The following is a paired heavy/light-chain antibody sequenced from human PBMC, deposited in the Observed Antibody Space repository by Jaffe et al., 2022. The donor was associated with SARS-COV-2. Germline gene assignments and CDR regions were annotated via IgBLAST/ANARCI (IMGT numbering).Heavy chain of an antibody. CDR3: ARGIDSRKCQH. CDR2: IHWSGTP. D-gene: IGHD3-22*01. Sequence: QVQVQESGPGLVKPSQTLSLTCTVPGGSFNSGGQYYWNWIRQVPGKGLEWIGCIHWSGTPNYNPSLRSRVTISVDTSQTHFSLNLSSVTAADTAVYYCARGIDSRKCQHWGQGTLVTVSS. V-gene: IGHV4-31*03. CDR1: GGSFNSGGQYY. J-gene: IGHJ1*01.
Light chain of an antibody. J-gene: IGKJ1*01. CDR2: WAS. CDR1: QSVLYSPNNKNY. CDR3: HQYFDSPWT. Sequence: DFVMTQSPDSLAVSLGERATIKCKSSQSVLYSPNNKNYLSWFQQKPGQPPKLLIYWASIRESGIPDRFSGSGSGSDFTLTISSLQPEDVAVYYCHQYFDSPWTFGQGTKVEIK. V-gene: IGKV4-1*01.